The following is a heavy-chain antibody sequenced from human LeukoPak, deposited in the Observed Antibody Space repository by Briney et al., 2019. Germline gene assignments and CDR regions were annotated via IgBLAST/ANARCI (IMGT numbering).Heavy chain of an antibody. CDR3: ARAIPLWFGEFESDY. CDR2: IYYSGST. J-gene: IGHJ4*02. Sequence: SETLSLTCTVSGGSISSSSYYWGWIRQPPGKGLEWIGSIYYSGSTYYNPSLKSRVTISVDASKNQFSLKLSSVTAADTAVYYCARAIPLWFGEFESDYWGQGTLVTVSS. CDR1: GGSISSSSYY. V-gene: IGHV4-39*01. D-gene: IGHD3-10*01.